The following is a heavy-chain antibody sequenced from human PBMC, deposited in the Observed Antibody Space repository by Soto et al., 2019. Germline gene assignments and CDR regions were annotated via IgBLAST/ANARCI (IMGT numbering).Heavy chain of an antibody. CDR2: ISDTGGST. CDR3: AKVGELAVGGFDY. V-gene: IGHV3-23*01. J-gene: IGHJ4*01. D-gene: IGHD2-15*01. CDR1: GFTFSSYA. Sequence: EVQLLESGGGLGQPGGSLRLSCAASGFTFSSYAMSWVRQAPGKGLEWVSRISDTGGSTYYADSVKGRFTISRDSSKNTLYLQMNSLRADDTAIYYCAKVGELAVGGFDYWGHGTLVTVSS.